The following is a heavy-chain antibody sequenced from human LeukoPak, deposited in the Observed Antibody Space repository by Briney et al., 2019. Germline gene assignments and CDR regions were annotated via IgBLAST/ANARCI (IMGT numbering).Heavy chain of an antibody. CDR2: XXTSRST. CDR1: GGSISSYY. J-gene: IGHJ6*02. Sequence: SETLSLTCTVSGGSISSYYWSWIRQPPGKGXXXXXXXXTSRSTNYTPSLKSRGTISVDTSKIQFSLKLSSVTAPDMAVYYCAREGYDFWSGHLPLDVWGQGTTVTVSS. CDR3: AREGYDFWSGHLPLDV. D-gene: IGHD3-3*01. V-gene: IGHV4-59*01.